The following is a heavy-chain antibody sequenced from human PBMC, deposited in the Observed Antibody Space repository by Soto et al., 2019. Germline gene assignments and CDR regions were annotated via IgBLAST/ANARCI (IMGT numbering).Heavy chain of an antibody. V-gene: IGHV3-30*18. CDR3: AKGAGATHFQH. CDR2: ISYDGSNK. J-gene: IGHJ1*01. Sequence: QVQLVESGGGVVQPGRSLRLSFAASGFTFSSYGMHWVRQAPGKGLEWVAVISYDGSNKYYADSVKGRFTISRDNSKNTLYLQMNSLRAEDTAVYYCAKGAGATHFQHWGQGTLVTVSS. D-gene: IGHD1-26*01. CDR1: GFTFSSYG.